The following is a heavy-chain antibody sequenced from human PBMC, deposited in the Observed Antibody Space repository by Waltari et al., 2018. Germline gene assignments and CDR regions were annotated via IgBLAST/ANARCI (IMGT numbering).Heavy chain of an antibody. Sequence: EVQLVESGGDLVQPGGSLRLSCPAAGFTFSTYWMSWVRRAPGKGLEWVANIKQDGSEKHYVDSVKGRFAISRDNAKNSLYMQMNSLRIEDTALYYCMRDWDFGVSNGGRGTLVTVSS. CDR2: IKQDGSEK. CDR1: GFTFSTYW. CDR3: MRDWDFGVSN. J-gene: IGHJ2*01. V-gene: IGHV3-7*01. D-gene: IGHD3-3*01.